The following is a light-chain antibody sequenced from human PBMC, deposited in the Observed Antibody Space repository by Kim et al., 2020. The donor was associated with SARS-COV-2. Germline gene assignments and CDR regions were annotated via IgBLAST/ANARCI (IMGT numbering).Light chain of an antibody. CDR2: GTG. J-gene: IGLJ3*02. V-gene: IGLV7-43*01. CDR3: LLYSGGAWV. CDR1: PGAVTSGNF. Sequence: PERTVTLTCASSPGAVTSGNFPSWLQQKPGQAPRTVIYGTGNKLSWTPARFSGSLLGGKTALTLSGVQPEDEAEYYCLLYSGGAWVFGGGTQLTVL.